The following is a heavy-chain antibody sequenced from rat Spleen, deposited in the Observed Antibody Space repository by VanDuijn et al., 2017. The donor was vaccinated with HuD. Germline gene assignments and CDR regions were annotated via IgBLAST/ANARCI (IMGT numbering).Heavy chain of an antibody. J-gene: IGHJ4*01. CDR3: AKTTVAYYYIMDA. CDR2: INSAGST. Sequence: EVQLQESGPGLVKPSQSLSLTCSVTGYSITSSYRWNWIRKFPGNKLEWMEYINSAGSTNYNPSLKSRISITRDTSNNQFFLQVNSVTTEDTATYYCAKTTVAYYYIMDAWGQGASVTVSS. D-gene: IGHD1-3*01. V-gene: IGHV3-3*01. CDR1: GYSITSSYR.